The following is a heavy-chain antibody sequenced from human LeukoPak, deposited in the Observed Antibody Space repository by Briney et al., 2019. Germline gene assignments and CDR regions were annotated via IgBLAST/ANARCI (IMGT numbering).Heavy chain of an antibody. CDR3: ARLEVYVQSYGTPFDY. D-gene: IGHD5-18*01. CDR1: GYTFTGYY. CDR2: INPNSGGT. Sequence: ASVKVSCKASGYTFTGYYMHWVRQAPGQGLEWMGWINPNSGGTNYAQKLQGRVTMTTDTSTSTAYMELRSLRSDDTAVYYCARLEVYVQSYGTPFDYWGQGTLVTVSS. V-gene: IGHV1-2*02. J-gene: IGHJ4*02.